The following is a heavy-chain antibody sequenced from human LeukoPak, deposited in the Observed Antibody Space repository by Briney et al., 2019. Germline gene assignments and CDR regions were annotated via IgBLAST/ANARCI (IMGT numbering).Heavy chain of an antibody. D-gene: IGHD6-13*01. Sequence: SETLSLTCAVYGGSFSGYYWSWIRQPPGKGLEWIGEINHSGSTNYNPSLKSRVTMSVDTSKNQFSLKLSSVTAADTAVYYCARDAHSSSWYNWFDPWGQGTLVTVSS. CDR1: GGSFSGYY. J-gene: IGHJ5*02. CDR3: ARDAHSSSWYNWFDP. CDR2: INHSGST. V-gene: IGHV4-34*10.